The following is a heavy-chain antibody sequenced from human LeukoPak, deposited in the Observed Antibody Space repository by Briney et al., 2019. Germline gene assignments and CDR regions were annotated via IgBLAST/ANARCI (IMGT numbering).Heavy chain of an antibody. Sequence: SETLSLTCTVSGGPISSGGYYWSWIRQHPGKGLEWIGYIYYSGSTYYNPSLKSRVTISVDTSKNQFSLKLSSVTAADTAVYYCARVPPAGTTVDYWGQGTLVTVSS. CDR2: IYYSGST. V-gene: IGHV4-31*03. J-gene: IGHJ4*02. D-gene: IGHD1-7*01. CDR1: GGPISSGGYY. CDR3: ARVPPAGTTVDY.